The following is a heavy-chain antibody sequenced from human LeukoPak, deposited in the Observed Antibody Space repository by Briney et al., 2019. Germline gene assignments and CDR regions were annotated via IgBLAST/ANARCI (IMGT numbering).Heavy chain of an antibody. J-gene: IGHJ5*02. V-gene: IGHV4-4*02. D-gene: IGHD1-1*01. CDR2: IYHTGST. Sequence: SETLSLTCAVSVGSIRSITWWSWVRQPPGKGLEWIGEIYHTGSTNYNPSLKSRVTMSVDKSKNQFSLKLSSVTAADTAVYYCAREGGPQSLRGTFDPWGQGTLVIVSS. CDR1: VGSIRSITW. CDR3: AREGGPQSLRGTFDP.